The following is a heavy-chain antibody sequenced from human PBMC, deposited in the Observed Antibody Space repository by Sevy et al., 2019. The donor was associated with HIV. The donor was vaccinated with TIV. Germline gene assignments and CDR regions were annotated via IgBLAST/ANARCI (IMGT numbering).Heavy chain of an antibody. CDR3: ARDLALSGCYSWLAY. D-gene: IGHD1-26*01. J-gene: IGHJ4*02. CDR2: ISYDGSRK. V-gene: IGHV3-30*14. CDR1: GFTFSSYT. Sequence: GGSLRLSCAASGFTFSSYTMHWVRQAPGKGLEWVAFISYDGSRKYYADSVKGRFTISRDNSKNTLYLQMNNLRAEDTAVFYCARDLALSGCYSWLAYWGQGTLVTVSS.